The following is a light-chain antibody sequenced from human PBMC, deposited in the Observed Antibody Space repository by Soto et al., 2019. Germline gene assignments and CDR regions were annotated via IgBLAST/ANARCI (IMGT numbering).Light chain of an antibody. CDR1: QSVSRN. J-gene: IGKJ1*01. CDR2: GAS. CDR3: QQYNKWHPWT. Sequence: TLMTQSPATLAVSPGDEATLFCRASQSVSRNLAWYQQKPGQAPRLLIYGASTRATGIPDRFSGSGSGTEFTLTISSLQYEDFAVYYCQQYNKWHPWTFGQGTKVDIK. V-gene: IGKV3-15*01.